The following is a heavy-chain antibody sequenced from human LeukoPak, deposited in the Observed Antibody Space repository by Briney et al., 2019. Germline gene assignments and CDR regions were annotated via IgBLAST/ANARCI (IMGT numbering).Heavy chain of an antibody. CDR2: INHSGST. CDR3: ARRVTGSSGWYYNY. D-gene: IGHD6-19*01. Sequence: SETLSLTCAVYGGSFSGYSWSWIRQPPGKGLEWIGEINHSGSTNYNPSPKSRVTISVDTSKNQFSLKLSSVTAAGTAVYYCARRVTGSSGWYYNYWGQGTLVTVSS. J-gene: IGHJ4*02. V-gene: IGHV4-34*01. CDR1: GGSFSGYS.